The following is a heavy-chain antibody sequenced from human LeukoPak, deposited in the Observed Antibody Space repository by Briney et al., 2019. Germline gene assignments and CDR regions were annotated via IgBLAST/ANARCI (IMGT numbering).Heavy chain of an antibody. CDR2: ISSSSSTI. V-gene: IGHV3-48*04. CDR3: AKDLGYYYDSSGYYSDAFDI. CDR1: GFTFSSCS. Sequence: PGGSLRLFCAASGFTFSSCSMNWVRQAPGEGLEWVSYISSSSSTIYYADSVKGRFTISRDNAKNSLFLQMNSLRAEDTAVYYCAKDLGYYYDSSGYYSDAFDIWGQGTMVTVSS. D-gene: IGHD3-22*01. J-gene: IGHJ3*02.